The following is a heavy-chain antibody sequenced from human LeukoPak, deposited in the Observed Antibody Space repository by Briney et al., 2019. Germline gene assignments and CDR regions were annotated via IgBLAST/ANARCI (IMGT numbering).Heavy chain of an antibody. V-gene: IGHV1-2*06. D-gene: IGHD2-2*01. CDR1: GYTLTVYY. J-gene: IGHJ4*02. Sequence: ASVKVSCKASGYTLTVYYIHWVRQAPGQGLEWMGRINPNSGGTNYAQKFQGRVTMTRDTSISTAYMELSRLRSDDTAVYYCARVSRVCSSTSCYDYWGQGTLVTVSS. CDR2: INPNSGGT. CDR3: ARVSRVCSSTSCYDY.